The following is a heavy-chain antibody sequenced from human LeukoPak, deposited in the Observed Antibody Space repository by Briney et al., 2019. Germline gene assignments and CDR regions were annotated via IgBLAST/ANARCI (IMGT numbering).Heavy chain of an antibody. CDR1: GGSISSYY. J-gene: IGHJ5*02. CDR2: IYYSGST. D-gene: IGHD4-23*01. CDR3: ARVGNWFDP. Sequence: PSETLSLTCTVSGGSISSYYWSWIRQPPGKGLEWIGYIYYSGSTYYNPSLKSRVTISVDTSKNQFSLKLSSVTAADTAVYYCARVGNWFDPWGQGTLVTVSS. V-gene: IGHV4-59*08.